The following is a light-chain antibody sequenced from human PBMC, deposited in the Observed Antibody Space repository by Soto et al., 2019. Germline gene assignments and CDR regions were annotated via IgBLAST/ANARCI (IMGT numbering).Light chain of an antibody. J-gene: IGLJ3*02. V-gene: IGLV1-44*01. CDR2: NFN. Sequence: QSALTQSPSVSATPGQRVTISCSGDYSNIGTNPVSWYQQLPKMAPKLLIFNFNERPSGVPDRFSGSKSGASASLVISGLQSEDEGEYFCAAWDDSLISLLFGGGTKLTVL. CDR3: AAWDDSLISLL. CDR1: YSNIGTNP.